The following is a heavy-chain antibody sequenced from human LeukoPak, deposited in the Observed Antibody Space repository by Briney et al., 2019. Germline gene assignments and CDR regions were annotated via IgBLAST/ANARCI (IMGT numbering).Heavy chain of an antibody. CDR3: ARDGGLAYSGAFDY. D-gene: IGHD2-15*01. Sequence: SSETLSLTCTVSGYSISSGYYWGWIRQPPGKGLEWIGSIYHSGSTYYNPSLKDLTTISVDTSKNQFLLKLSSVTAATTALYYAARDGGLAYSGAFDYWGPGTLVTVSS. V-gene: IGHV4-38-2*02. CDR2: IYHSGST. J-gene: IGHJ4*02. CDR1: GYSISSGYY.